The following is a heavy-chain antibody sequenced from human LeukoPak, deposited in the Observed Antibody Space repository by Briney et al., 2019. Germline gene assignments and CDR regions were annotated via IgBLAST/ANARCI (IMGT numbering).Heavy chain of an antibody. Sequence: PGGSLRLSCAASGFTFNNYAMSWVRQAPGKGLEWVSAITPGGSDTYYADSVRGRFTLYRDNAKNSLYLQMNSLRAEDTAVYYCARGYASAWCDYWGQGALVTVSS. J-gene: IGHJ4*02. CDR3: ARGYASAWCDY. D-gene: IGHD6-19*01. V-gene: IGHV3-21*01. CDR2: ITPGGSDT. CDR1: GFTFNNYA.